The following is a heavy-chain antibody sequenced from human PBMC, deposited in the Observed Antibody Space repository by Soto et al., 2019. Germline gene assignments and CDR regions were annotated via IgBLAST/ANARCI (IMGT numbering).Heavy chain of an antibody. CDR1: GGSISSDGYY. V-gene: IGHV4-31*03. Sequence: PSETVSLTCSVSGGSISSDGYYWNWIRQHPGKGLEWIGYIYYSGSTGYNPSLESRVTISVDTSKNQFSLRLSSVTAADTAVYFCARGGYHYYYGMDAWGRGTTVTVSS. J-gene: IGHJ6*02. CDR2: IYYSGST. CDR3: ARGGYHYYYGMDA.